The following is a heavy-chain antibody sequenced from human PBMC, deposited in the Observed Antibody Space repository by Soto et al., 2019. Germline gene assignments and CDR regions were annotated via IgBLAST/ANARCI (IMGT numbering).Heavy chain of an antibody. J-gene: IGHJ5*02. CDR2: INAGNGDT. D-gene: IGHD5-12*01. CDR3: ARAIRGYVT. Sequence: QVQLVQSGAEVKKPGASVKISCKASGITYTTYPIHWVRQAPGQGLEWMGWINAGNGDTRYSQRFQGRVTLTRDTSATTTYMDLSSLRSEDTSIYSCARAIRGYVTWGQGTLVTVSS. V-gene: IGHV1-3*01. CDR1: GITYTTYP.